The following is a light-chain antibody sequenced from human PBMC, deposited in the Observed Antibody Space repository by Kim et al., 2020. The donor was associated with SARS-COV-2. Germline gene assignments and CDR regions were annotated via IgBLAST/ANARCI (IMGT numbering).Light chain of an antibody. J-gene: IGLJ2*01. Sequence: SSELTQDPAVSVALGQTVRITCQGDSLRSYYASWYQQKPGQAPVLVIYGKNNRPSGIPDRFSGSSSGNTASLTITGAQAEDEADYYCNSRDSSGNHLVLRGGTQLTVL. CDR2: GKN. V-gene: IGLV3-19*01. CDR3: NSRDSSGNHLV. CDR1: SLRSYY.